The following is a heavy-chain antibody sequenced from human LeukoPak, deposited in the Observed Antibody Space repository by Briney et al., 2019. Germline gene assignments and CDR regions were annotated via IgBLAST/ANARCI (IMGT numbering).Heavy chain of an antibody. CDR2: IYYSGNT. D-gene: IGHD3-22*01. CDR1: GGSISSGSYY. V-gene: IGHV4-61*01. J-gene: IGHJ3*02. CDR3: ASTYYYDSSGYDAFDI. Sequence: SETLSLTCTVSGGSISSGSYYWSWIRQPPGKGLEWIGNIYYSGNTNYNPSLKSRVTISVDASKNQFSLKLSSVTAADTAVYYCASTYYYDSSGYDAFDIWGQGTMVTVSS.